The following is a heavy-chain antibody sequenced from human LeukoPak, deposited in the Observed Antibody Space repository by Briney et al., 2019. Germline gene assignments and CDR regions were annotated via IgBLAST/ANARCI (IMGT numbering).Heavy chain of an antibody. V-gene: IGHV1-18*04. CDR1: GYTFTNHG. D-gene: IGHD4-23*01. CDR2: INTYSGDT. J-gene: IGHJ3*02. Sequence: GASVKVSCKASGYTFTNHGLTWVRQAPGQGLEWMGWINTYSGDTKYGQKFQGRVTMTTDTSTSMVFLELMSLRSDDTAVYYCARDRLGNSDAFDIWGQGQWSPSLQ. CDR3: ARDRLGNSDAFDI.